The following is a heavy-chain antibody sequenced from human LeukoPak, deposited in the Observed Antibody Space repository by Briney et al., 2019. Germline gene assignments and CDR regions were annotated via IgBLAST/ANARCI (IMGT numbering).Heavy chain of an antibody. J-gene: IGHJ3*02. Sequence: PSETLSLTCTVSGGSVSSYYWSWIRQPPGKGLEWIGYIYYSGSTNYNPSLKSRVTISVDTSKNQFSLKLSSVTAADTAVYYCARHPSSSWSNAFDIWGQGTMVTVPS. CDR3: ARHPSSSWSNAFDI. CDR1: GGSVSSYY. CDR2: IYYSGST. V-gene: IGHV4-59*08. D-gene: IGHD6-13*01.